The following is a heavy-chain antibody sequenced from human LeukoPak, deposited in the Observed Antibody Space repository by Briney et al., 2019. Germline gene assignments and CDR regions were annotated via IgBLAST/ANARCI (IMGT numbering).Heavy chain of an antibody. J-gene: IGHJ4*02. D-gene: IGHD3-10*01. CDR3: ARGRGSGSYYNDYQFDY. CDR2: ISSSSSYI. CDR1: GFTFADYG. Sequence: GGSLRLSCTASGFTFADYGMNWVRQAPGKGLEWVSSISSSSSYIYYADSVKGRFTISRDNAKNSLYLQMNSLRAEDTVVYFCARGRGSGSYYNDYQFDYWGQGTLVTVSS. V-gene: IGHV3-21*01.